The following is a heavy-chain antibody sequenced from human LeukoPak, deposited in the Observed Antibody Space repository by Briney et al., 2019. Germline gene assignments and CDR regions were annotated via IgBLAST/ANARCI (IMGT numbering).Heavy chain of an antibody. D-gene: IGHD5-24*01. J-gene: IGHJ4*02. V-gene: IGHV4-34*01. CDR3: ARRRWLQLSPFDY. CDR1: GGSFSGYY. Sequence: ASETLSLTCAVYGGSFSGYYWSWIRQPPGKGLEWIGEINHSGSTNYNPSLKSRVTISVDTSKNQFSLKLSSVTAADTAVYYCARRRWLQLSPFDYWGQGTLVTVSS. CDR2: INHSGST.